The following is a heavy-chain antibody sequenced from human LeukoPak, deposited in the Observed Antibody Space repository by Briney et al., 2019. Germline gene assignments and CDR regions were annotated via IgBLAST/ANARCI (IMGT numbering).Heavy chain of an antibody. CDR2: INPNSGGT. CDR3: APSAYSDYGLGHFGC. J-gene: IGHJ4*02. D-gene: IGHD4-11*01. CDR1: GYTFTGYY. V-gene: IGHV1-2*02. Sequence: ASVKVSCKASGYTFTGYYMHWVRQAPGQGLEWMGWINPNSGGTNYAQKFQGRVTMTRDTSISTAYMELSRLRSDDTAVYYCAPSAYSDYGLGHFGCWGQGTLVAVSS.